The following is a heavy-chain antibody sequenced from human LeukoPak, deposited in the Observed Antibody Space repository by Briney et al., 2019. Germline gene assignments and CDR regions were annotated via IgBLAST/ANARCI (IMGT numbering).Heavy chain of an antibody. CDR2: ITDDEDT. Sequence: GGSLRLSCAASGFTFSDYYMGWIRQAPGKGLESVSVITDDEDTYYADSVKGRFTISRDNSQNTVFLQMNSLRVEDTAVYYCAKVDYWSPENYFDSWGQGTLVTVSS. CDR3: AKVDYWSPENYFDS. J-gene: IGHJ4*02. V-gene: IGHV3-53*01. CDR1: GFTFSDYY. D-gene: IGHD1-1*01.